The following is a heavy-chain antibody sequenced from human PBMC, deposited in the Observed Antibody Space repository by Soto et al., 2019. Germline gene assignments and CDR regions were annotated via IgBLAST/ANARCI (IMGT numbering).Heavy chain of an antibody. CDR3: ARDTGYYYDSSGYSRPFDY. CDR2: IIPIFGTA. CDR1: GGTFSSYA. Sequence: QVQLVQSGAEVKKPGSSVKVSCKASGGTFSSYAISWVRQAPGHGLEWMGGIIPIFGTANYAQKFQGRVTMTADESTSTAYMELSSLRSEDTAVYYCARDTGYYYDSSGYSRPFDYWGQGTLVTVSS. D-gene: IGHD3-22*01. V-gene: IGHV1-69*01. J-gene: IGHJ4*02.